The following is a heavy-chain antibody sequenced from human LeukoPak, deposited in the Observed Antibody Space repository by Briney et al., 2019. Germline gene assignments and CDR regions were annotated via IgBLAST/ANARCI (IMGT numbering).Heavy chain of an antibody. CDR3: AREQLAVTRSTSWFDP. Sequence: PGGSLRLSCAASGFTFSSYAMSWVRQAPGKGLEWVSAISGSGGSTYYADSVKGRFTISRDNSKNTLYLQMNSLRAEDTAVYYCAREQLAVTRSTSWFDPWGQGTLVTVSS. V-gene: IGHV3-23*01. CDR2: ISGSGGST. CDR1: GFTFSSYA. J-gene: IGHJ5*02. D-gene: IGHD4-17*01.